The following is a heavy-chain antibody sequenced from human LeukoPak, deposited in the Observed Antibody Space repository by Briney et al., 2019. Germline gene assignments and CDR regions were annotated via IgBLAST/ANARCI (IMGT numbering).Heavy chain of an antibody. Sequence: ASVKVSCKASGYTFTSYAMHWVRQAPGQRLEWMGWINAGNGNTKYSQKFQGRVTITRDTSASTAYMELSSLRSEDTAVYYCAREEQDSSGYHYIHYWGQGTLVTVSS. V-gene: IGHV1-3*01. CDR1: GYTFTSYA. CDR3: AREEQDSSGYHYIHY. CDR2: INAGNGNT. J-gene: IGHJ4*02. D-gene: IGHD3-22*01.